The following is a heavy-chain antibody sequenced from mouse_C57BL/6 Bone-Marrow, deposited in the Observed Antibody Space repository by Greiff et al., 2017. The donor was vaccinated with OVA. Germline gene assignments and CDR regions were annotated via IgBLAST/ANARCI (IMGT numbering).Heavy chain of an antibody. V-gene: IGHV5-9*01. J-gene: IGHJ2*01. CDR1: GFTFSSYT. CDR2: ISGGGGNT. CDR3: ARDGNPFDY. D-gene: IGHD2-1*01. Sequence: MLVESGGGLVKPGGSLKLSCAASGFTFSSYTMSWVRQTPEKRLEWVATISGGGGNTYYPDSVKGRFTISRDNAKNTLYLQMSSLRSEDTALYYCARDGNPFDYWGQGTTLTVSS.